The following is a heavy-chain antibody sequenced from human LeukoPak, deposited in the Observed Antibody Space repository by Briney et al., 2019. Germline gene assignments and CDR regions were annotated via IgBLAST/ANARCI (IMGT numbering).Heavy chain of an antibody. V-gene: IGHV3-74*01. CDR1: GFTFSSYW. D-gene: IGHD3-10*01. J-gene: IGHJ3*02. CDR3: ARTYLPWFAFDS. Sequence: GGSLRLSCAASGFTFSSYWTHWVRQAPGKGLVWVSRINSDGSSTSYADSVKGRFTISRDNAKNTLYLQMNSLRAEDTAVYYCARTYLPWFAFDSWGQGTMVTVSS. CDR2: INSDGSST.